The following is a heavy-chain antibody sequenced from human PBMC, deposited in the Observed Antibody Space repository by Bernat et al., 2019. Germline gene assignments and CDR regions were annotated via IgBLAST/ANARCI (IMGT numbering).Heavy chain of an antibody. J-gene: IGHJ4*02. CDR1: GGSISGSDYY. Sequence: QLQLQESGPGLVKPSETLSLTCSVSGGSISGSDYYWGWIRQPPGKGLEWIGGVHYSGATTYYGPSLRSRGTIPIDASRNQFSLELSSVTAADTAVYYCARLPYWYGSGSFDYWGQGTLVTVSS. D-gene: IGHD3-10*01. CDR3: ARLPYWYGSGSFDY. CDR2: VHYSGATT. V-gene: IGHV4-39*01.